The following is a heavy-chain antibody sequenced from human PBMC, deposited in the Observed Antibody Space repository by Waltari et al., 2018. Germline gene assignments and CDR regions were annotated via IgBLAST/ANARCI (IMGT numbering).Heavy chain of an antibody. CDR1: GYTFTYRY. Sequence: QMQLVQSGAEVKKTGSSVKVSCKASGYTFTYRYLPWVRQAPGQALEWMGWSTPFKGNTNYAQKLLDRVTITRDRSKRTAYMELSSLGSEDTAMYYCARECDASSGFDYWGQGTLVTFSS. V-gene: IGHV1-45*02. D-gene: IGHD2-21*02. CDR2: STPFKGNT. J-gene: IGHJ4*02. CDR3: ARECDASSGFDY.